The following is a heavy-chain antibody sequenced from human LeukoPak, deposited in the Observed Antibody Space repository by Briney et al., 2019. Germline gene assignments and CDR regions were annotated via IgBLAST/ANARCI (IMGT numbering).Heavy chain of an antibody. J-gene: IGHJ3*02. Sequence: GASVKVSCKASGYTFTSYGISWVRQAPGPGLEWMGWISGYNNHYTNHTQKLKGRVTMTTDTSTSTAYMELRSLRSDDTALYYCARDGHSSGYYQTDAFHIWGQGTMVTVSS. CDR3: ARDGHSSGYYQTDAFHI. V-gene: IGHV1-18*01. CDR1: GYTFTSYG. D-gene: IGHD3-22*01. CDR2: ISGYNNHYT.